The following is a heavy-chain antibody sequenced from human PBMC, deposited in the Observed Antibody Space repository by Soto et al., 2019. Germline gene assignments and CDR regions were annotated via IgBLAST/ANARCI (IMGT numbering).Heavy chain of an antibody. CDR3: ARVFNYYDSSGYRYYFDY. CDR2: ISAYNGNT. Sequence: ASVKVSCKASGYTFTSYGISWVRQAPGQGLEWMGWISAYNGNTNYAQKLQGRVTMTTDTSTSTAYMELRSLRSDDTAVYYCARVFNYYDSSGYRYYFDYWGQGTLVTVSS. D-gene: IGHD3-22*01. CDR1: GYTFTSYG. V-gene: IGHV1-18*01. J-gene: IGHJ4*02.